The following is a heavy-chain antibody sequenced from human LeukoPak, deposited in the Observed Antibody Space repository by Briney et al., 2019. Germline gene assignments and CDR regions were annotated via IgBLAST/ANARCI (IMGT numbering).Heavy chain of an antibody. CDR3: ARVHRIAVAGTYYYGMDV. J-gene: IGHJ6*02. D-gene: IGHD6-19*01. V-gene: IGHV1-2*06. Sequence: GASVKVSCKASGYTFTGYYMHWVRQAPGQGLEWMGRINPNSGGTNYAQKFQGRVTMTRDTSISTAYMELSRLRSDDTAVYYCARVHRIAVAGTYYYGMDVWGQGTTVTVSS. CDR1: GYTFTGYY. CDR2: INPNSGGT.